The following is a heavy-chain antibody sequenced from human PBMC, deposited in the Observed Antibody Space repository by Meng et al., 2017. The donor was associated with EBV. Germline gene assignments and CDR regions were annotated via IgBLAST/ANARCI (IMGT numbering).Heavy chain of an antibody. CDR3: VRDLWLRIGECV. CDR1: GDNFNKFG. V-gene: IGHV1-69*17. CDR2: NTPVFGIA. D-gene: IGHD5-12*01. Sequence: GRVVQAGCEVTKPGASVKVSRKGSGDNFNKFGISWGRQAPGKGLEWMGDNTPVFGIANYAESFQGRVTISADTSTRTAYMDLSSLRSDDTAVYYCVRDLWLRIGECVWGQGTLVTVSS. J-gene: IGHJ4*02.